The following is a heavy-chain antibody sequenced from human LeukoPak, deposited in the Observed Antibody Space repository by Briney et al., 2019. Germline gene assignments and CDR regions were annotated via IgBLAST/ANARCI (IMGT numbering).Heavy chain of an antibody. CDR3: ASELTVVLNAFDI. D-gene: IGHD3-22*01. Sequence: GGSLRLSCAASGFTFSSYGMHWVRQAPGKGLEWVAFIRYDGSNKYYADSVKGRFTISRDNSKNTLCLQTNSLRAEDAAVYYCASELTVVLNAFDIWGQGTMVTVSS. CDR1: GFTFSSYG. CDR2: IRYDGSNK. J-gene: IGHJ3*02. V-gene: IGHV3-30*02.